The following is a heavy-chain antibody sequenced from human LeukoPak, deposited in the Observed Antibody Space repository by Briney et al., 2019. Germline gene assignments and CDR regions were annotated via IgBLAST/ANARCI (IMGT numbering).Heavy chain of an antibody. V-gene: IGHV4-38-2*01. Sequence: PSETLSLTCAVSGYSISSGYYWGWIRQPPGKGLEWTGSIYHSGSTYYNPPLKSRVTISVDTSKNQFSLKLSSVTAADTAVYYCARQTIVVVPAAMDYWGQGTLVTVSS. CDR3: ARQTIVVVPAAMDY. J-gene: IGHJ4*02. CDR1: GYSISSGYY. CDR2: IYHSGST. D-gene: IGHD2-2*01.